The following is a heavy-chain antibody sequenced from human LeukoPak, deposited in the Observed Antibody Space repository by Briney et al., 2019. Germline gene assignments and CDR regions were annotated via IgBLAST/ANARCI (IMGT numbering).Heavy chain of an antibody. V-gene: IGHV3-7*01. CDR1: GFTFSSSW. D-gene: IGHD3-22*01. Sequence: PGGSLRLSCAASGFTFSSSWMSWVRQAPGKGLEWVANIKQDGSEKYYVDSVKGRFTISRDNAKNSLYLQMNSLRAEDTAVYYCARADYDYYDSSGYYPGDYWGQGTLVTVSS. J-gene: IGHJ4*02. CDR2: IKQDGSEK. CDR3: ARADYDYYDSSGYYPGDY.